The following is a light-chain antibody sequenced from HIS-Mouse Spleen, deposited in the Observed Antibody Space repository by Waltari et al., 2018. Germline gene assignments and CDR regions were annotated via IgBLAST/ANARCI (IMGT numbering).Light chain of an antibody. CDR3: YSTDSSGNHRV. CDR2: EAS. V-gene: IGLV3-10*01. CDR1: ALPKNY. J-gene: IGLJ2*01. Sequence: SYELTQPPSVSVSPGQTARITCSGDALPKNYANWYQQKSGQAPVLVIHEASKRPSGIPERFSGSSSGTMATLTISGAQVEDEADYYCYSTDSSGNHRVFGGGTKLTVL.